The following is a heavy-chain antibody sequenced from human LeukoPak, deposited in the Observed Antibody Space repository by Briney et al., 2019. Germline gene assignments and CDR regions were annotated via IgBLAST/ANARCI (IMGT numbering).Heavy chain of an antibody. J-gene: IGHJ4*02. Sequence: PGGSLRLSCVASGFNINRYWMDWLRQAPGKGLEWVASTPEDEHGTFYVGSVQGRFTVSRGNAKNSLHLQMNSLRVEDTAVYFRACLDTRSGRPGEASNYWGQGTLVTVST. CDR2: TPEDEHGT. CDR1: GFNINRYW. CDR3: ACLDTRSGRPGEASNY. D-gene: IGHD6-6*01. V-gene: IGHV3-7*01.